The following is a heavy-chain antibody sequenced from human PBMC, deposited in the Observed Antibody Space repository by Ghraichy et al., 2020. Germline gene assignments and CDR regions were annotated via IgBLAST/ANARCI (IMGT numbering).Heavy chain of an antibody. CDR2: VSYDGSNK. Sequence: GGSLRLSCAASGFTFRSYVLHWVRQAPGKGLEWVAAVSYDGSNKYYADSVKGRIAISRDNSKNMLYLQMSSLTVDDTAVYYCASQLTTTSYYFYGLDFWGQGTAVTVSS. V-gene: IGHV3-30*09. D-gene: IGHD4-17*01. CDR1: GFTFRSYV. CDR3: ASQLTTTSYYFYGLDF. J-gene: IGHJ6*02.